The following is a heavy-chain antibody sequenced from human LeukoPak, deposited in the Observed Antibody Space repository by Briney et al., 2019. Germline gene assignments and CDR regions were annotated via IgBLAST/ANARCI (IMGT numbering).Heavy chain of an antibody. V-gene: IGHV4-39*01. Sequence: SETLSLTCTVSGGSISSSSYYWGWIRQPPGKGLEWIGSIHYSGSTYYNPSLKSRVTISVDTSKNQFSLELSSVTAADTAVYYCARRILSWYFDLWGRGTLVTVSS. D-gene: IGHD3-3*02. J-gene: IGHJ2*01. CDR3: ARRILSWYFDL. CDR1: GGSISSSSYY. CDR2: IHYSGST.